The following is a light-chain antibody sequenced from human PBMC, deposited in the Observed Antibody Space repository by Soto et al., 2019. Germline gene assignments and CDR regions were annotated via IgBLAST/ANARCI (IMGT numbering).Light chain of an antibody. CDR1: QSVSSN. CDR2: GAS. CDR3: QQYNNSPWT. Sequence: EIVMTQSPATLSVSPGERATLSCRASQSVSSNLAWYQQKTGQAPRLLIYGASTRPTGIPARFSGSGSGTEFTLTISSLQAEDVAFYYCQQYNNSPWTFGQGTKVEIK. J-gene: IGKJ1*01. V-gene: IGKV3-15*01.